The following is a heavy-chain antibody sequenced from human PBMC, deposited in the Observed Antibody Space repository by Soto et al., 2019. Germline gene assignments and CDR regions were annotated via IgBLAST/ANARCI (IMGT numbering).Heavy chain of an antibody. CDR3: ARERGVTTNDAFDV. V-gene: IGHV4-59*01. Sequence: SETLPLTCTVSGGSIGYYYWTWIRQPPGKGLEWIGFIYYSGSTNYNPSLKSRVTMSVDTSKNRFSLKLTSVTAADTAVYYCARERGVTTNDAFDVWGRGAMVTVSS. D-gene: IGHD4-17*01. J-gene: IGHJ3*01. CDR2: IYYSGST. CDR1: GGSIGYYY.